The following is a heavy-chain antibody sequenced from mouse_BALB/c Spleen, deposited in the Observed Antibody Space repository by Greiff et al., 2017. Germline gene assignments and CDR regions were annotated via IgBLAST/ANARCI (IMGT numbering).Heavy chain of an antibody. CDR3: ARWGLRRYYFDY. Sequence: VQLQQPGAELVKPGAPVKLSCKASGYTFTSYWMNWVKQRPGRGLEWIGRIDPSDSETHYNQKFKDKATLTVDKSSSTAYIQLSSLTSEDSAVYYCARWGLRRYYFDYWGQGTTLTVSS. D-gene: IGHD2-4*01. V-gene: IGHV1-69*02. CDR2: IDPSDSET. CDR1: GYTFTSYW. J-gene: IGHJ2*01.